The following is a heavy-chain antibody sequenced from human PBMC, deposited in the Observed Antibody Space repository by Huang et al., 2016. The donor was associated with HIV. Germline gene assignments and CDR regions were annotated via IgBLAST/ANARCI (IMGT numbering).Heavy chain of an antibody. J-gene: IGHJ4*02. CDR1: GFTFSSYW. CDR3: VRDPRIQSWLNYFDY. Sequence: EVQLVESGGGLVQPGGSLRLSCAASGFTFSSYWMHWVRQAPGKGLVWVSRMNSDGSSSGYAASVKGRFTISRDNAKNTLYLQMNSLRAEDTAVYYCVRDPRIQSWLNYFDYWGQGTLVSVSS. CDR2: MNSDGSSS. D-gene: IGHD3-22*01. V-gene: IGHV3-74*01.